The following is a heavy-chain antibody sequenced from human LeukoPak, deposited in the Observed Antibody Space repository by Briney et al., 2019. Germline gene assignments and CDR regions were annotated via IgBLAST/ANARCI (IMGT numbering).Heavy chain of an antibody. Sequence: AGSLRLSCAASGFTFSSYWMHWVRQAPGKGLVWVSRIKSDGSTNYADSVKGRFTISRDNAKNTVSLQMNSLRAEDTGVYYCARAPSEIGGYYPEYFRHWGQGTLVTVSS. J-gene: IGHJ1*01. CDR2: IKSDGST. CDR3: ARAPSEIGGYYPEYFRH. D-gene: IGHD3-22*01. CDR1: GFTFSSYW. V-gene: IGHV3-74*01.